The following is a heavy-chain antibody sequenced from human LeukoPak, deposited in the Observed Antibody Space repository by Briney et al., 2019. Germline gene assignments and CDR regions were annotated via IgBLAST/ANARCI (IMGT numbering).Heavy chain of an antibody. J-gene: IGHJ5*02. V-gene: IGHV1-2*02. CDR3: ARNYGSGSYYWFDP. Sequence: ASVKVSCKASGYTFTGYYMHWVRQAPGQGLEWMGWINPNSGGTNYAQKFQGRVTMTRDTSISTAYMELSRLRSDDTAVYYCARNYGSGSYYWFDPWGQGTPVTVSS. CDR1: GYTFTGYY. CDR2: INPNSGGT. D-gene: IGHD3-10*01.